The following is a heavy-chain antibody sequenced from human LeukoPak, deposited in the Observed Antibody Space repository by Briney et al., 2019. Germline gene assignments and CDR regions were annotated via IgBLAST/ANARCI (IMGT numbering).Heavy chain of an antibody. CDR1: GYTFTSYA. J-gene: IGHJ2*01. CDR2: INAGNGNT. Sequence: ASVKVSCKASGYTFTSYAMHWVRQAPGQRLEWMGWINAGNGNTKYSQEFQGRVTITRDTSASTAYMELSSLRSEDTAVYYCARAAFDGYLYWYFDLWGRGTLVTVSS. V-gene: IGHV1-3*01. CDR3: ARAAFDGYLYWYFDL. D-gene: IGHD5-18*01.